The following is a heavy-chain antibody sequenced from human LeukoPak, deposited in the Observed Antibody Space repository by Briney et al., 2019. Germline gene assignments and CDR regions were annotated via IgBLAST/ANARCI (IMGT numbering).Heavy chain of an antibody. V-gene: IGHV4-59*01. J-gene: IGHJ6*02. Sequence: SETLSRTSSVHSGTISSYYWSWHRQGPGQGLEWIGYIYHGGSTNYNPSLKSRVTISVDTSKNQLSLKLSSVTAADTAVYYCARDRSTRGYDLLSYYYYGMDVWGQGTTVTVSS. CDR1: SGTISSYY. CDR2: IYHGGST. D-gene: IGHD5-12*01. CDR3: ARDRSTRGYDLLSYYYYGMDV.